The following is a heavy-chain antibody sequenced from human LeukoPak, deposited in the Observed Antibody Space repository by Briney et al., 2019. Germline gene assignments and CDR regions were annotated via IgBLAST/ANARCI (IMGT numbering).Heavy chain of an antibody. D-gene: IGHD3-3*01. V-gene: IGHV1-46*01. CDR2: INPGGNNT. CDR3: ARGAVLRFLEWHDPLDY. CDR1: GYTFTSYY. J-gene: IGHJ4*02. Sequence: ASVKVSCKASGYTFTSYYIHWVRQAPGQGLEWMGIINPGGNNTNYAQKFQGRVTITTDESTSTAYMELSSLRSEDTAVYYCARGAVLRFLEWHDPLDYWGQGTLVTVSS.